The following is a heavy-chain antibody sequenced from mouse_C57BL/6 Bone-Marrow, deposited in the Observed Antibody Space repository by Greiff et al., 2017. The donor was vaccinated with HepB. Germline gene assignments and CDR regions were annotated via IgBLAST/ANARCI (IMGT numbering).Heavy chain of an antibody. J-gene: IGHJ3*01. CDR2: INPSSGYT. V-gene: IGHV1-7*01. D-gene: IGHD1-1*01. CDR1: GYTFTNYW. Sequence: QVQLKESGAELVRPGTSVKMSCKASGYTFTNYWIGWAKQRPGQGLEWIGYINPSSGYTKYNQKFKDKATLTADKSSSTAYMQLSSLTYEDSAVYYCARGITTVAPFAYWGQGTLVTVSA. CDR3: ARGITTVAPFAY.